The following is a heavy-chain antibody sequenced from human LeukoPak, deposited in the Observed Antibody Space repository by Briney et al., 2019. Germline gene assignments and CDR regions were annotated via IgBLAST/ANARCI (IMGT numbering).Heavy chain of an antibody. CDR2: INHSGVTI. D-gene: IGHD1-1*01. Sequence: GGAPRLFCAACGLAFSIYEMIWVGHAPGKRQEWLSYINHSGVTIYYADSVKGRFTISRDNAKNSLYLQMDSLRAEDTAVYYCARVSRTPGTSIPLFEDWGQGTLVTVSS. J-gene: IGHJ4*02. CDR3: ARVSRTPGTSIPLFED. V-gene: IGHV3-48*03. CDR1: GLAFSIYE.